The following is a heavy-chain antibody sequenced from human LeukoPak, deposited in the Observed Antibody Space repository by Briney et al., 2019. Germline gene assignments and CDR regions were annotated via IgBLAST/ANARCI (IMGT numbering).Heavy chain of an antibody. CDR3: ARRRIGRNWFDP. V-gene: IGHV1-8*01. J-gene: IGHJ5*02. D-gene: IGHD3/OR15-3a*01. CDR1: GYTFTSYD. Sequence: ASVKVSCKASGYTFTSYDINWVRQATGQGLEGMGWMNPNSGNTGYAQKFQGRVTMTRNTSISTAYMELSSLRSEDTAVYYCARRRIGRNWFDPWGQGTLVTVSS. CDR2: MNPNSGNT.